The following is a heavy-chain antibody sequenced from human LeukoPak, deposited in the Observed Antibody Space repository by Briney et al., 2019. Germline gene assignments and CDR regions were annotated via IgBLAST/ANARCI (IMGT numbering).Heavy chain of an antibody. Sequence: GGSLRLSCAASGFTFSSYWMSWVRQAPGKGLEWVANIKQDGSEKYYADSVKGRFTISRDNSKNTLYLQMNSLRAEDTAVYYCAKTHSSSLRDWGQGTLVTVSS. J-gene: IGHJ4*02. D-gene: IGHD6-6*01. CDR2: IKQDGSEK. V-gene: IGHV3-7*01. CDR1: GFTFSSYW. CDR3: AKTHSSSLRD.